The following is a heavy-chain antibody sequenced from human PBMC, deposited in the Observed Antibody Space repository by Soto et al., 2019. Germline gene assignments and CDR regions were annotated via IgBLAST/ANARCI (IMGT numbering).Heavy chain of an antibody. D-gene: IGHD6-19*01. CDR1: GGTFSSYA. CDR2: IIPIFGTA. J-gene: IGHJ4*02. V-gene: IGHV1-69*01. Sequence: QVQLVQSGAEVKKPGSSVKVSCKASGGTFSSYAISWVRQAPGQGLEWMGGIIPIFGTANYAQKFQGRVTITADETTSTAYMELRSLRSEDTAGYYWGSSRGGGQWLVQYDYWGQGTLVTVSS. CDR3: GSSRGGGQWLVQYDY.